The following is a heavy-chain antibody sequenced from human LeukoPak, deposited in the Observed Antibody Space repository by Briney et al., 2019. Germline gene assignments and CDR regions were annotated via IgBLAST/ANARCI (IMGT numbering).Heavy chain of an antibody. CDR2: IYTSGST. Sequence: SETLSLTCTVSGDSISNYYWSWIRQPAGKGLEWIGRIYTSGSTNYNPSLKSRVTMSVDTSKNQFSLKLSSVTAADTAVYYCARLLIPTYSSSASGDAFDIWGQGTMVTVSS. CDR3: ARLLIPTYSSSASGDAFDI. J-gene: IGHJ3*02. CDR1: GDSISNYY. V-gene: IGHV4-4*07. D-gene: IGHD6-6*01.